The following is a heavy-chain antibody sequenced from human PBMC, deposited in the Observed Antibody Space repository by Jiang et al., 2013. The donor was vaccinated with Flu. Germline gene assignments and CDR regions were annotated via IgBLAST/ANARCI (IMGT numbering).Heavy chain of an antibody. D-gene: IGHD3-3*01. CDR3: ARHVTIFGVVRTDGWFDP. CDR2: IDPSDSYT. V-gene: IGHV5-10-1*01. CDR1: GYSFTSYW. J-gene: IGHJ5*02. Sequence: GAEVKKPGESLRISCKGSGYSFTSYWISWVRQMPGKGLEWMGRIDPSDSYTNYSPSFQGHVTISADKSISTAYLQWSSLKASDTAMYYCARHVTIFGVVRTDGWFDPWGQGTLVTVSS.